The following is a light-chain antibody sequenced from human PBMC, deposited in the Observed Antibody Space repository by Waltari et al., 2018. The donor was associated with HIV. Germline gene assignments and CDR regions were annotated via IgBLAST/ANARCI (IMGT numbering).Light chain of an antibody. Sequence: DIQMTQSPSSLSASVGDRVTITCRASQNINTYLNWYQQQPGKAPRLLIYAASSLQSGVQSRFSGSGSGTEFTLTVRTLQPEDFATYYCQQTYSTLALTFGGGTKVDMK. V-gene: IGKV1-39*01. CDR1: QNINTY. CDR2: AAS. J-gene: IGKJ4*01. CDR3: QQTYSTLALT.